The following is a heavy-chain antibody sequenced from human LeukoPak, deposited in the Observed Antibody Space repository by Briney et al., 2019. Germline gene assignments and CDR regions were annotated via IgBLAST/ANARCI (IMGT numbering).Heavy chain of an antibody. D-gene: IGHD1-1*01. CDR1: GFTFDDYA. CDR2: ISWNGGSI. V-gene: IGHV3-9*01. J-gene: IGHJ4*02. Sequence: GGSMRLSCAASGFTFDDYAMHWVRKAPGKGLEWVSGISWNGGSIDYADSVKGRFTISRDNAKNSLYLQMNSLRAEDTALYYCAKDSGMTVGPTREFDYWGQGTLVTVSS. CDR3: AKDSGMTVGPTREFDY.